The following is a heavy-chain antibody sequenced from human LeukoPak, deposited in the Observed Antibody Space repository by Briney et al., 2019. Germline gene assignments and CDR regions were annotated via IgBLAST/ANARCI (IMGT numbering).Heavy chain of an antibody. CDR2: IYHSGST. Sequence: PSETLSLTCTVSGYSISSGYYWGWIRQPPGKGLEWIGSIYHSGSTYYNPSLKSRVTISVDTSKNQFSLKLSSVTAADTAVYYCARGGSSSWYSGSSYYFDYWGQGTLVTVSS. CDR1: GYSISSGYY. D-gene: IGHD6-13*01. J-gene: IGHJ4*02. CDR3: ARGGSSSWYSGSSYYFDY. V-gene: IGHV4-38-2*02.